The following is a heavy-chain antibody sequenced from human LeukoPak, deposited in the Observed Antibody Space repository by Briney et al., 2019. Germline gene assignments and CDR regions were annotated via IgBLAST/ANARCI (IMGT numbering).Heavy chain of an antibody. V-gene: IGHV3-7*02. CDR1: GFTFSNYW. CDR3: ADTGSYSLY. Sequence: GGSLRLSCAASGFTFSNYWMSWVRQAPGKGLEWVANIKHDGSEKYYVDSVKGRFTISRDNAKNSLFLQMDRLRAEDTAIYYCADTGSYSLYWGQGTLVTVSS. D-gene: IGHD1-26*01. J-gene: IGHJ4*02. CDR2: IKHDGSEK.